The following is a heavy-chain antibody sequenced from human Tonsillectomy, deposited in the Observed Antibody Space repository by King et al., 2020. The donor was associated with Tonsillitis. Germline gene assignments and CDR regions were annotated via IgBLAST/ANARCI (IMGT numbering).Heavy chain of an antibody. V-gene: IGHV3-30-3*01. CDR3: VYDPVGAIDCGGDCYPLDY. Sequence: VQLVESGGGVVQPGRSLRLSCAASGFTFSSFAMHWVRQAPGKGLEWVAIISYDGTNKYYADSVKGRFTISRDNSKDTLFLQVNSLRAEDTAVYYCVYDPVGAIDCGGDCYPLDYWGQGTLVTVSS. D-gene: IGHD2-21*02. CDR1: GFTFSSFA. J-gene: IGHJ4*02. CDR2: ISYDGTNK.